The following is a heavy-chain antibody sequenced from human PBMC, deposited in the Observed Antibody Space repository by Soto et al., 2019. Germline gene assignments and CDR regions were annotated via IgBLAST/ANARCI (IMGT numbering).Heavy chain of an antibody. CDR2: IIPIFGTA. CDR1: GGTFSSYA. D-gene: IGHD3-22*01. CDR3: ARYFGEYYYDSSRYGPGPSDY. J-gene: IGHJ4*02. Sequence: SVKVSCKASGGTFSSYAISWVRQAPGQGLEWMGGIIPIFGTANYAQKFQGRVTITADKSTSTAYMELSSLRSEDTAVYYCARYFGEYYYDSSRYGPGPSDYWGQGTLATVSS. V-gene: IGHV1-69*06.